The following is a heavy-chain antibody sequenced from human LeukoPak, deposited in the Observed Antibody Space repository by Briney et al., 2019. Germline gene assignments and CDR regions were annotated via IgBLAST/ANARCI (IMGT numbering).Heavy chain of an antibody. CDR3: TTRGYCSSTSCFLDY. D-gene: IGHD2-2*01. J-gene: IGHJ4*02. V-gene: IGHV3-15*01. CDR2: IKSKTDGGTT. Sequence: GGSLRLSCAASGFTFSNAWMSWVRRAPGKGLEWVGRIKSKTDGGTTDYAAPVKGRFTISRDDSKNTLYLQMNSLKTEDTAVYYCTTRGYCSSTSCFLDYWGQGTLVTVSS. CDR1: GFTFSNAW.